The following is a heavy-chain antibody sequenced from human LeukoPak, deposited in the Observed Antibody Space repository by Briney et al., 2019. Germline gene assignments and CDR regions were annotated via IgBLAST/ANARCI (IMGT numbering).Heavy chain of an antibody. J-gene: IGHJ4*02. CDR3: TRDSVGDSYADY. V-gene: IGHV3-7*03. D-gene: IGHD5-18*01. CDR1: GFTFSSYW. Sequence: GGSLRLSCAASGFTFSSYWMNWVRQAPGKGLEWVANIKQDGSEKYYVDSVKGRFTISRDNAKNSLYLQMNSLRAEDTAVYYCTRDSVGDSYADYWGQGTLVTISS. CDR2: IKQDGSEK.